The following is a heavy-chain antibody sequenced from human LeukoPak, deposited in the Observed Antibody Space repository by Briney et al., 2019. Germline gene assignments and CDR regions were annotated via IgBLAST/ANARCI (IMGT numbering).Heavy chain of an antibody. CDR1: GGSISSSSGNC. J-gene: IGHJ3*02. CDR3: ARAFPGAFDI. V-gene: IGHV4-31*11. CDR2: IYYSGST. Sequence: PSETLSLTCAVSGGSISSSSGNCWTWVCQHPGKGLEWIGYIYYSGSTYYNPSLKSRVTISVDTSKNQFTLKLSSVTAADTAVYYCARAFPGAFDIWGQGTMVTVSS.